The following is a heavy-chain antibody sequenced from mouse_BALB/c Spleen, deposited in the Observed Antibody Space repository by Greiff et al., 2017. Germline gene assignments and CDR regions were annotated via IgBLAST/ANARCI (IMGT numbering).Heavy chain of an antibody. D-gene: IGHD2-4*01. CDR2: ISYSGST. CDR1: GDSITSGY. J-gene: IGHJ3*01. V-gene: IGHV3-8*02. Sequence: EVQLQQSGPSLVKPSQTLSLTCSVTGDSITSGYWNWIRKFPGNKLEYMGYISYSGSTYYNPSLKSRISITRDTSKNQYYLQLNSVTTEDTATYYCARGYDYGDGGFAYWGQGTLVTVSA. CDR3: ARGYDYGDGGFAY.